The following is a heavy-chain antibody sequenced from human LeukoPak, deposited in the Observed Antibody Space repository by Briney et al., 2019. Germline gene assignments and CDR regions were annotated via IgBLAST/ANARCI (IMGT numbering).Heavy chain of an antibody. CDR1: GGSINSHY. D-gene: IGHD6-13*01. CDR3: ASRPAGSTWYGVFDY. Sequence: PSETLSLTCSVSGGSINSHYWSWIRQSPRKGLEWIGYVFNGGTTNYNPSLKSRVTMSLDTSRDQFSLRLSSVTAADTAIYYCASRPAGSTWYGVFDYWSQGTLVTVSS. CDR2: VFNGGTT. V-gene: IGHV4-59*11. J-gene: IGHJ4*02.